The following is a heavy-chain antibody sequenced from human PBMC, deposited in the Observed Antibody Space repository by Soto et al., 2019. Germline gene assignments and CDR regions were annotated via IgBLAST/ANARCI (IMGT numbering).Heavy chain of an antibody. D-gene: IGHD2-21*01. CDR3: AKLFDSYFYDCYMDD. CDR1: GFTFSNCA. CDR2: ISGRGGST. V-gene: IGHV3-23*01. Sequence: EVQLLESGGGLVQPGGSLRLSCAASGFTFSNCAMSWVRQAPGKGLEWVSGISGRGGSTYYADSVKGRFSISRDNSKNTLYLVLIRLIAEDTAVYYCAKLFDSYFYDCYMDDWGKGTTVTVSS. J-gene: IGHJ6*03.